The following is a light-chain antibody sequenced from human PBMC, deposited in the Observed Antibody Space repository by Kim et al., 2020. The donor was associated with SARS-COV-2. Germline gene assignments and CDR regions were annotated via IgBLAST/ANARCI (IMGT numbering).Light chain of an antibody. J-gene: IGLJ3*02. CDR1: SGHSSNA. CDR2: LNSDGSH. V-gene: IGLV4-69*01. CDR3: QTWGTGIWV. Sequence: SVKLTCTLSSGHSSNAIAWHQQQPEKGPRYLMKLNSDGSHSKGDGIPDRFSGSSSGAERYLTISSLQSEDEADYYCQTWGTGIWVFGGGTQLTVL.